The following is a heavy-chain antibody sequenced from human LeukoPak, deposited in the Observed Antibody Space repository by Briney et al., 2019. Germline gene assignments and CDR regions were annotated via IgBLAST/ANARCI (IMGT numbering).Heavy chain of an antibody. Sequence: TLSLTRAVYGGSFSGYYWSWIRQPPGKGLEWIGEINHSGSTNYNPSLKSRVTISVDTSKNQFSLKLSSVTAADTAVYYCARGAVAGLPGFDYWGQGTLVTVSS. J-gene: IGHJ4*02. CDR1: GGSFSGYY. CDR2: INHSGST. CDR3: ARGAVAGLPGFDY. D-gene: IGHD6-19*01. V-gene: IGHV4-34*01.